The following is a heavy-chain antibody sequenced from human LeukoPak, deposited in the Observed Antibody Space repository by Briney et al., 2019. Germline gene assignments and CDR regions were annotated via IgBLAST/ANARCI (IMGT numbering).Heavy chain of an antibody. D-gene: IGHD6-13*01. J-gene: IGHJ3*02. CDR3: ARDSSSWQDAFDI. V-gene: IGHV3-66*01. CDR2: IYSGGST. CDR1: GFSVSSNY. Sequence: GGSLRLSCAASGFSVSSNYMSWVRQAPGKGLEWVSVIYSGGSTYYADSVKGRFTISRDNSKNTLYLQMNSLRAEDTAVYYCARDSSSWQDAFDIWGQGTMVTVSS.